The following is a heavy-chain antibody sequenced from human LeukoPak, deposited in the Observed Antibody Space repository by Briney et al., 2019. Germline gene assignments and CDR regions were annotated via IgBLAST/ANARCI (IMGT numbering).Heavy chain of an antibody. V-gene: IGHV1-18*01. CDR2: ISAYNGNT. Sequence: GASVKVSCKASGYTFTSYGISWVRQAPGQGLEWMGWISAYNGNTNYAQKLQGRVTMTTDTSTSTAYMELRSLRSDDTAVYYCAREGDSWSGPRGYYYGMDVWGQGTTVTVSS. J-gene: IGHJ6*02. CDR3: AREGDSWSGPRGYYYGMDV. D-gene: IGHD3-3*01. CDR1: GYTFTSYG.